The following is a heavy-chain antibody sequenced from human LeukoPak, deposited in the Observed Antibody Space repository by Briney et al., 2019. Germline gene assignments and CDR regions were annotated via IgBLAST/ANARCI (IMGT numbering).Heavy chain of an antibody. V-gene: IGHV3-23*01. CDR3: AKSGCASGSCYHFWYFDL. CDR1: GFTFSTYA. Sequence: GGSLRLSCAASGFTFSTYAMSWVRQAAGKGLEWVSLISGSGDGETTYYADSVKGRFTISRDNSKNTLYLQINSLRAEDTAVYHCAKSGCASGSCYHFWYFDLWGRGTLVAVSS. J-gene: IGHJ2*01. CDR2: ISGSGDGETT. D-gene: IGHD1-26*01.